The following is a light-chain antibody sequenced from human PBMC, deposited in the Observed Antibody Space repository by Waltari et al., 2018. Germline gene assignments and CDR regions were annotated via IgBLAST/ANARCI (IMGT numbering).Light chain of an antibody. Sequence: SYVLTQPPSVSVAPGQTARLTGGGNNIGSKRVLWYQQKPGQAPVLVVYDDSDRPSGIPERFSGSNSGNTATLTISRVEAGDEADYYCQVWDSSSDHRVFGGGTKLTVL. CDR1: NIGSKR. J-gene: IGLJ2*01. V-gene: IGLV3-21*02. CDR3: QVWDSSSDHRV. CDR2: DDS.